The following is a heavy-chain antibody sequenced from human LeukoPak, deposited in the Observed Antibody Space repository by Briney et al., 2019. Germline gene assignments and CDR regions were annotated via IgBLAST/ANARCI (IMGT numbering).Heavy chain of an antibody. V-gene: IGHV4-38-2*02. CDR3: ARASGCSGGSRYLNYFDY. CDR2: IYHSGST. J-gene: IGHJ4*02. CDR1: GYSISSGYY. Sequence: SETLSLTCTVSGYSISSGYYWGWIRQPPGKGLEWIGSIYHSGSTYYNPSLKSRVTISVDTSKNQFSLKLSSVTAADTAVYYCARASGCSGGSRYLNYFDYWGQGTLVTVSS. D-gene: IGHD2-15*01.